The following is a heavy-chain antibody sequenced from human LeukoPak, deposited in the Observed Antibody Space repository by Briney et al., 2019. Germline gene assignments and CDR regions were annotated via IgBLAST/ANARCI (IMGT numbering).Heavy chain of an antibody. D-gene: IGHD6-13*01. CDR1: GGSINNYF. Sequence: PSETLSLTCTVSGGSINNYFWSWIRQPPGKGLECIAYIYYSDSTNYNPSLKSRVTISVDTSKNQFSLKLSSVTAADTAVYYCARGYSYDAFDIWGQGTMVTVSS. CDR3: ARGYSYDAFDI. J-gene: IGHJ3*02. V-gene: IGHV4-59*01. CDR2: IYYSDST.